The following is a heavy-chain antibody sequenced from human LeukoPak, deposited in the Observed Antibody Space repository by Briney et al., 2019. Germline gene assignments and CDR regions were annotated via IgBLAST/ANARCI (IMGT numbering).Heavy chain of an antibody. J-gene: IGHJ6*02. CDR2: IWYDGSNK. D-gene: IGHD4-17*01. CDR3: ARERAVTTYYYYGMDV. V-gene: IGHV3-33*08. Sequence: GGSLRLSCAASGFTFSDYYMSWVRQAPGKGLEWVAVIWYDGSNKYYADSVKGRFTISRDNSKNTLYLQMNSLRAEDTAVYYCARERAVTTYYYYGMDVWGQGTTVTVSS. CDR1: GFTFSDYY.